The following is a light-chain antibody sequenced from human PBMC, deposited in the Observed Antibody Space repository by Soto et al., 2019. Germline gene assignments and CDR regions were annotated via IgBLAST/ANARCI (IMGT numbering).Light chain of an antibody. Sequence: QSALTQPASVSGSPGQSITISFTGTSSDVGGYNYVSWYQQHPGKAPKVMIYEVSNRPSGVSNRFSGSKSGNTASLTISGLQAEDEADYYCSSYRGSSPYVFGTGTKLTVL. CDR3: SSYRGSSPYV. J-gene: IGLJ1*01. CDR1: SSDVGGYNY. V-gene: IGLV2-14*01. CDR2: EVS.